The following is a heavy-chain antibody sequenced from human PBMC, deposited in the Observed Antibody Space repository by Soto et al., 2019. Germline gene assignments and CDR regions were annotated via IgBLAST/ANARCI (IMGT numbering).Heavy chain of an antibody. V-gene: IGHV4-34*01. CDR2: INHSGST. D-gene: IGHD3-3*01. CDR1: GGSFSGYY. Sequence: QVHLQQWGAGLLKPSETLSLTCAVYGGSFSGYYWSWIRQPPGKGLEWIGEINHSGSTNYNPSLKSRVTISVDTSKNQFSLKLSSVTAADKAVYFCANTYYNFWSGFYRGYYFDYWGQGTLVSVSS. J-gene: IGHJ4*02. CDR3: ANTYYNFWSGFYRGYYFDY.